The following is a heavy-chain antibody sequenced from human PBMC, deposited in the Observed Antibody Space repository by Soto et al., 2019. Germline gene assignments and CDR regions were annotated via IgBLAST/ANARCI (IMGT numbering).Heavy chain of an antibody. CDR1: GGSINPYY. Sequence: QVQLQESGPGLVKPSETLSLTCTVSGGSINPYYWSWFRQPPGKGLEWIGAIDYRGSANTNPSLNSRLTISVDLSNHPLSLKLISVTAADTAIYYCVRANRFDFWGQGTLVTVSS. CDR2: IDYRGSA. J-gene: IGHJ4*02. CDR3: VRANRFDF. V-gene: IGHV4-59*01.